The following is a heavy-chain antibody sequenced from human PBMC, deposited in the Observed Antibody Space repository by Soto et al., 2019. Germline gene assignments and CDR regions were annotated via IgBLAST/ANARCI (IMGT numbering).Heavy chain of an antibody. J-gene: IGHJ4*02. CDR2: VYSSGST. V-gene: IGHV4-59*01. CDR1: GGSIRIYY. CDR3: ARDHPHSYGVYYFDY. Sequence: SETLYITCTASGGSIRIYYWGWIWQPQGKGLEWIGYVYSSGSTHYNPSLQSRVTISADTSKNQVSLKVNSVTAADTAVYYCARDHPHSYGVYYFDYWGQGTPVTVSS. D-gene: IGHD5-18*01.